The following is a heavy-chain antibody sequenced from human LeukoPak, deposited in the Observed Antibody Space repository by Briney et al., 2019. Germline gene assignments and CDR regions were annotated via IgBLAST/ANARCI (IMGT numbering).Heavy chain of an antibody. Sequence: SETLSLTCTVSGDSMTNYYWNWIRQPPGKGLEWIGYIHHSGTTNYNPSLKSRLTMSVDTSKNQFSLKLSSVTAADTAVYYCARGDCSSTSCGVDYWGQGTLVTVSS. J-gene: IGHJ4*02. CDR3: ARGDCSSTSCGVDY. D-gene: IGHD2-2*01. V-gene: IGHV4-59*12. CDR2: IHHSGTT. CDR1: GDSMTNYY.